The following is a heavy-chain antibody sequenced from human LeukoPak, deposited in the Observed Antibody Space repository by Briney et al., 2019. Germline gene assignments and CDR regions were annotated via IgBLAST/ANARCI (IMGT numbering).Heavy chain of an antibody. J-gene: IGHJ4*02. CDR1: GGSISSSSYY. V-gene: IGHV4-39*01. Sequence: PSETLSLTCTVSGGSISSSSYYWGWIRQPPGKGLEWIGSIYYSGGTYYNPSLKSRVTISVDTSKNQFSLKLSSVTAADTAMYYCARLSAAAATDYWGQGTLVTVSS. CDR3: ARLSAAAATDY. D-gene: IGHD6-13*01. CDR2: IYYSGGT.